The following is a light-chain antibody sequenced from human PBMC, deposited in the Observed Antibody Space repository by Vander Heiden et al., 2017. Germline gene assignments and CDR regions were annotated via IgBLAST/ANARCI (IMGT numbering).Light chain of an antibody. Sequence: QSVLTQPPSASGTPGQRVTISCSGSSSSIGRNSVNWYQQVPGTAPKLLIYIDNQRPSGVPDRFSGSKSGTSASLAISGLQSEDEADYYCAAWDGSLNGWVFGVGTKLTVL. V-gene: IGLV1-44*01. CDR2: IDN. CDR1: SSSIGRNS. CDR3: AAWDGSLNGWV. J-gene: IGLJ3*02.